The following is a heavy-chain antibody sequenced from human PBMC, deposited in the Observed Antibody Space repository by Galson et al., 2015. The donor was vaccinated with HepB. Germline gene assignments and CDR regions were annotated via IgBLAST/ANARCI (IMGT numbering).Heavy chain of an antibody. CDR1: GFTFSSYG. J-gene: IGHJ4*02. D-gene: IGHD4-17*01. CDR3: AKDIESTVPGYFDY. Sequence: SLRLSCAASGFTFSSYGMHWVRQAPGKGLEWVAVISYDGSNKYYADSVKGRFTISRDNSKDTLYLQMNSLRAEDTAVYYCAKDIESTVPGYFDYWGQGTLVTVSS. CDR2: ISYDGSNK. V-gene: IGHV3-30*18.